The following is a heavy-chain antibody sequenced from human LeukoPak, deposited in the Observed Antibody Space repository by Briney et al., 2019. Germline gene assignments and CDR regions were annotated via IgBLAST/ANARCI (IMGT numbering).Heavy chain of an antibody. J-gene: IGHJ4*02. CDR1: GFTFSDYY. V-gene: IGHV3-11*01. D-gene: IGHD1-26*01. CDR2: ISSSGSTI. Sequence: DPGGSLRLSCAASGFTFSDYYMSWIRQAPGKGLEWVSYISSSGSTIYYADSVKGRFTISRYNAKNSLYLQMNSLRAEDTAVYYCAREWATSTFDYWGQGTLVTVSS. CDR3: AREWATSTFDY.